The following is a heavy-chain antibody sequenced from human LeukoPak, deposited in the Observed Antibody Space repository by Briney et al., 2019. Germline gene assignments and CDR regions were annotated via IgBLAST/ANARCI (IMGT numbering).Heavy chain of an antibody. D-gene: IGHD3-22*01. CDR1: GFTFSSYE. Sequence: GGSLRLSCAASGFTFSSYEMNWVRQAPGKGLEWVSYTSSSGSTIYYADSVKGRFTISRDNAKNSLYLQMNSLRAEDTAVYYCARDWAPYDSSGYYDYWGQGTLVTVSS. CDR2: TSSSGSTI. J-gene: IGHJ4*02. CDR3: ARDWAPYDSSGYYDY. V-gene: IGHV3-48*03.